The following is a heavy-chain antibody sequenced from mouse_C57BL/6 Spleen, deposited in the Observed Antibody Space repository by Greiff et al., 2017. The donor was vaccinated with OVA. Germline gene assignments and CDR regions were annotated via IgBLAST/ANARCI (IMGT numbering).Heavy chain of an antibody. CDR2: INPSTGGT. Sequence: EVQLQQSGPELVKPGASVKISCKASGYSFTGYYMNWVKQSPEKSLEWIGEINPSTGGTTYNQKFKAKATLTVDKSSSTAYMQLKSLTSEDSAVYYCARMGQGNFDVWGTGTTVTVSS. CDR3: ARMGQGNFDV. V-gene: IGHV1-42*01. J-gene: IGHJ1*03. CDR1: GYSFTGYY.